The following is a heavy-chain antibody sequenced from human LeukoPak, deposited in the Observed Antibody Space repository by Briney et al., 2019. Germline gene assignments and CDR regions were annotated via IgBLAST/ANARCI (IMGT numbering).Heavy chain of an antibody. CDR1: GFTFSSYA. J-gene: IGHJ4*02. CDR3: ARAMVRGVITATDY. D-gene: IGHD3-10*01. V-gene: IGHV3-30*04. CDR2: ISYDGSNK. Sequence: GRSLRLFCAASGFTFSSYAMHWVRQAPGKGLEWVAVISYDGSNKYYADSVKGRFTISRDNSKNTLYLQMNSLRAEDTAVYYCARAMVRGVITATDYWGQGTLVTVSS.